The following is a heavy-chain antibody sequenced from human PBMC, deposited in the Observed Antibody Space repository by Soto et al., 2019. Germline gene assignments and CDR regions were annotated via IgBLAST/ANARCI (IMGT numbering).Heavy chain of an antibody. D-gene: IGHD4-17*01. CDR3: ARGTTVTTFYYYYYYMDV. Sequence: SETLSLTCTVSGGSISSYYWSWIRQPPGKGLEWIGYIYYSGSTNYNPSLKSRVTISVDTSKNQFYLKLSSVTAADTAVYFCARGTTVTTFYYYYYYMDVWGKGTTVTVSS. J-gene: IGHJ6*03. V-gene: IGHV4-59*01. CDR2: IYYSGST. CDR1: GGSISSYY.